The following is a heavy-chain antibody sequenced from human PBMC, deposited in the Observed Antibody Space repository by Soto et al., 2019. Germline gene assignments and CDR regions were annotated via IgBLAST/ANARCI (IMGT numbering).Heavy chain of an antibody. CDR2: IIPILGIA. J-gene: IGHJ4*02. Sequence: QVQLVQSGAEVKKPGSSVKVSCKASGGTFSSYPISWVRQAPGQGLEWMGRIIPILGIANYAQKFQARVTITADKPTSRAYMELSSLRSEDTAVYYCAMEYCSSTSCYRDYWGQGTLVTVSS. CDR1: GGTFSSYP. V-gene: IGHV1-69*02. CDR3: AMEYCSSTSCYRDY. D-gene: IGHD2-2*02.